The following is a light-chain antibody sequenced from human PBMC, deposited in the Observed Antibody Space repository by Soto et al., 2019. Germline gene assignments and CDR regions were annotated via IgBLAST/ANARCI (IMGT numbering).Light chain of an antibody. Sequence: DIQMTQSPSTLSVSLGDRVTITCRASQSIGDGLAWYQHKPGKAPKLLIYGASNLDSGVPERFSGSGSGTEFTLTISSLEPDDFATYYCQHYGSSPETFGQGTKVDIK. V-gene: IGKV1-5*01. J-gene: IGKJ1*01. CDR2: GAS. CDR3: QHYGSSPET. CDR1: QSIGDG.